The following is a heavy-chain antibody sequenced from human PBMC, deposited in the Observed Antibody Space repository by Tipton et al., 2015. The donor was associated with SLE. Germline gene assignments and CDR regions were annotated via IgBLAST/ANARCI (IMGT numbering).Heavy chain of an antibody. CDR3: ARGHTAMVGSLYYYGMDV. Sequence: LGLSCAVYGGSFSGYYWNWIRQPPGKGLEWIGEINHSGSTNYNPSLKSRVTISVDTSKNQFSLKLSSVTAADTAVYYCARGHTAMVGSLYYYGMDVWGQGTTVTVSS. CDR2: INHSGST. J-gene: IGHJ6*02. V-gene: IGHV4-34*01. CDR1: GGSFSGYY. D-gene: IGHD5-18*01.